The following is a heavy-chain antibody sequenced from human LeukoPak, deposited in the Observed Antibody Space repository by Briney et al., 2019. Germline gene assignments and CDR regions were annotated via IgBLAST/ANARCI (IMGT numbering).Heavy chain of an antibody. CDR1: GGSFSGYY. Sequence: SETLSLTCAVYGGSFSGYYWSWIRQPPGKGLEWIGEINHSGGTNYNPSLKSRVTISVDTSKNQFSLKLSSVTAADTAVYYCARGTRRKNYYYDSSGYSLYNWFDPWGQGTLVTVSS. D-gene: IGHD3-22*01. V-gene: IGHV4-34*01. CDR2: INHSGGT. CDR3: ARGTRRKNYYYDSSGYSLYNWFDP. J-gene: IGHJ5*02.